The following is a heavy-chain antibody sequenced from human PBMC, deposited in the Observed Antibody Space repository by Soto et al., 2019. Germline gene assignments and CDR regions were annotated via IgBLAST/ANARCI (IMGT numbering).Heavy chain of an antibody. Sequence: EVQLLESGGGLVQPGGSLRLSCAASGFTFSSYAMSWVRQAPGKGLEWVSAISGSGGSTYYADSVKGRVTISRDNSKNTLYLQMTGLRAADTTVYYYVRDRSIEEAGTYYWGQVGLVAVAS. CDR1: GFTFSSYA. CDR3: VRDRSIEEAGTYY. V-gene: IGHV3-23*01. J-gene: IGHJ4*02. D-gene: IGHD6-19*01. CDR2: ISGSGGST.